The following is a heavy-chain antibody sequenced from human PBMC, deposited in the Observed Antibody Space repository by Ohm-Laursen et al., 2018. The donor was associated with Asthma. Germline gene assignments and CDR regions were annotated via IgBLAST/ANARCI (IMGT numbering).Heavy chain of an antibody. Sequence: SLRLSCAASGFTFSSYSMSWVRQAPGKALEWVSYISGSSTTIYYADSVKGRFTISRDNAENSLFLQMNSLRAEDTAVYYCAKDGVAVARYGWFDPWGQGTLVTVSS. V-gene: IGHV3-48*01. CDR2: ISGSSTTI. CDR3: AKDGVAVARYGWFDP. D-gene: IGHD6-19*01. CDR1: GFTFSSYS. J-gene: IGHJ5*02.